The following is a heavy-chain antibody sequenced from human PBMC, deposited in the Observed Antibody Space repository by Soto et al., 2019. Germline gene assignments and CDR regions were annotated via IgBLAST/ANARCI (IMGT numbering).Heavy chain of an antibody. V-gene: IGHV1-18*01. CDR2: ISAYNGNT. CDR1: GYTFTSYG. Sequence: SVKVSCKASGYTFTSYGISWVRQAPGQGLEWMGWISAYNGNTNYAQKLQGRVTMTTDTSTSTAYMELRSLRSEDTAVYYCARGKLYCISTSCYYGGYYYYGMGVWGQGTTVTVSS. CDR3: ARGKLYCISTSCYYGGYYYYGMGV. D-gene: IGHD2-2*01. J-gene: IGHJ6*02.